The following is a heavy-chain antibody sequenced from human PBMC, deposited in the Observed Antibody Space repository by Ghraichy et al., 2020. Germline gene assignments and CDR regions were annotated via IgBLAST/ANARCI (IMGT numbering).Heavy chain of an antibody. Sequence: GGSLRLSCAASGFTFSSYSMNWVRQAPGKGLEWVSSISSSSSYIYYADSVKGRFTISIDNAKNSLYLQMNSLGAEDTAVYYCARDQLGAFDIWGQGTMVTVSS. CDR1: GFTFSSYS. V-gene: IGHV3-21*01. CDR2: ISSSSSYI. CDR3: ARDQLGAFDI. J-gene: IGHJ3*02. D-gene: IGHD5-18*01.